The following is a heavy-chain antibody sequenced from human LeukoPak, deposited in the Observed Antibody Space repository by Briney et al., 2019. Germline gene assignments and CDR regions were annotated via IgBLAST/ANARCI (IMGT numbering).Heavy chain of an antibody. J-gene: IGHJ4*02. Sequence: WGSLRLSCAVSGFTVRSNYMNWVRQAPGKGLEWVSVIYSDGTTYYADSVKGRFTISRDNSKNTLYLQMNSLRAEDTAVYYCAREHYNLLTGRGGCFDYWGQGTLVTVSS. CDR2: IYSDGTT. CDR1: GFTVRSNY. D-gene: IGHD3-9*01. V-gene: IGHV3-53*01. CDR3: AREHYNLLTGRGGCFDY.